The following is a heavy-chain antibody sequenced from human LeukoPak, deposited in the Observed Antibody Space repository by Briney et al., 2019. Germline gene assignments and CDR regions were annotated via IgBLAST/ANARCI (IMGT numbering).Heavy chain of an antibody. CDR2: ISGSGGST. D-gene: IGHD3-16*01. CDR3: AKAPWGEYYFDY. Sequence: PGGSLRLSCAAYGFGFTNYGMHWVRQAPGKGLEWVSAISGSGGSTYYADSVKGRFTISRDNSKNTLYLQMNSLRAEDTAVYYCAKAPWGEYYFDYWGQGTLVTVSS. CDR1: GFGFTNYG. V-gene: IGHV3-23*01. J-gene: IGHJ4*02.